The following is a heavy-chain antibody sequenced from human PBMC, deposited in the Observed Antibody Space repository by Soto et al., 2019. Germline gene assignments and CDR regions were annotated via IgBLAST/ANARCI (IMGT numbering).Heavy chain of an antibody. J-gene: IGHJ4*02. D-gene: IGHD6-19*01. CDR1: GVSTRSSSYF. CDR3: AKQSSSGGTNAFGY. V-gene: IGHV4-39*01. Sequence: SETLSLTCSVSGVSTRSSSYFWGWIRQPPGRGPEYIATIYHSGSTYYNPSLKSRVSISVDTSKNQFSLKLTSLTAADTAVYYCAKQSSSGGTNAFGYWGQGTLVTVSS. CDR2: IYHSGST.